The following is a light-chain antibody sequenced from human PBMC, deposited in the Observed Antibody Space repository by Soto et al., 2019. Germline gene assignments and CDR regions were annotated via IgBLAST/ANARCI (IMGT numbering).Light chain of an antibody. CDR2: EVS. CDR1: SSDVGGYNY. J-gene: IGLJ1*01. Sequence: QSVLTQPPSASGSPGQSVTISCTGTSSDVGGYNYVSWYQQHPGKAPKLMIYEVSKRPSGVPDRFSGSKSGNTASLTVSGLQAEDEADYYCCSYAGSNNFPHVFGTVTKVTVL. CDR3: CSYAGSNNFPHV. V-gene: IGLV2-8*01.